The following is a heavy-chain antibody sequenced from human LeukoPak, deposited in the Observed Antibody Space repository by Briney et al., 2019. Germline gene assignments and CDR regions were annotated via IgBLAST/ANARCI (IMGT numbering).Heavy chain of an antibody. V-gene: IGHV3-30-3*01. Sequence: PGGSLRLSCAASGFTFSSYAMHGVRQAPGKGLEWVAVISYDGSNKYYADSVKGRFTISRDNSKNTLYLQMNSLRAEDTAVYYCARDIGLGYYGDYVERSLSYWGQGTLVTVSS. J-gene: IGHJ4*02. D-gene: IGHD4-17*01. CDR1: GFTFSSYA. CDR2: ISYDGSNK. CDR3: ARDIGLGYYGDYVERSLSY.